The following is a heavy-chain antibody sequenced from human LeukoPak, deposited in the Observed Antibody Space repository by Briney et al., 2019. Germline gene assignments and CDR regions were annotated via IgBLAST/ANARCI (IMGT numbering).Heavy chain of an antibody. D-gene: IGHD1-14*01. Sequence: GGSLRLSCAAPGFTFSRHGMHWVRQAPGKGLEWVAIIRYDGSEKYYADSVEGRFTISKDNSRDTLYLEMDSLRVDDTAVYYCARETGIIGRDSRVDYWGQGALVTVSS. CDR2: IRYDGSEK. V-gene: IGHV3-33*01. CDR3: ARETGIIGRDSRVDY. J-gene: IGHJ4*02. CDR1: GFTFSRHG.